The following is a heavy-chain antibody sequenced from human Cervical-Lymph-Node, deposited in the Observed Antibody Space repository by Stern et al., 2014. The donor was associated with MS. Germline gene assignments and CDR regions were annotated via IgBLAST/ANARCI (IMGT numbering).Heavy chain of an antibody. D-gene: IGHD4-11*01. CDR3: ARGVTAVTNYVPNWCFDL. Sequence: QVQLQESGPGLVKPSETLSLTCTVSGGSITNRDYWGWIRQSPGKGLEWIGSVYYSGITYYRPSLKSRATISIDTSRNQVFLRLNSVTATDTAVYFCARGVTAVTNYVPNWCFDLWGRGTLVTVSS. CDR1: GGSITNRDY. V-gene: IGHV4-39*02. J-gene: IGHJ2*01. CDR2: VYYSGIT.